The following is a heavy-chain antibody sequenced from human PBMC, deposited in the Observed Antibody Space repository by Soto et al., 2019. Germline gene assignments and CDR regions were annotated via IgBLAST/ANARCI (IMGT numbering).Heavy chain of an antibody. Sequence: QVQLVQSGAEVKKPGSSVKVSCKASGGTFSSYAISWVRQAPGQGLEWMGGIIPIFGTANYAQKFQGRVTMTADESTSTAYMELSSLRSEDTAVYYCARDPSGWQLNYFDYWGQGTLVTVSS. V-gene: IGHV1-69*12. D-gene: IGHD6-19*01. CDR1: GGTFSSYA. J-gene: IGHJ4*02. CDR3: ARDPSGWQLNYFDY. CDR2: IIPIFGTA.